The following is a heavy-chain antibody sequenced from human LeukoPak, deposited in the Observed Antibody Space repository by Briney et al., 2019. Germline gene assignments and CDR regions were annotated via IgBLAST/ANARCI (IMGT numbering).Heavy chain of an antibody. V-gene: IGHV3-48*02. D-gene: IGHD3-22*01. CDR2: ISSSSSTI. CDR3: AREMVHYFDSSGYSF. J-gene: IGHJ4*02. Sequence: PGGSLRLSCAASGVVFSNAWMSWVRQAPGKGLEWVSYISSSSSTIHYAESVKGRFSISRDNANNSLYMQKNSMRDEDTAVYYCAREMVHYFDSSGYSFWGQGTVVMVS. CDR1: GVVFSNAW.